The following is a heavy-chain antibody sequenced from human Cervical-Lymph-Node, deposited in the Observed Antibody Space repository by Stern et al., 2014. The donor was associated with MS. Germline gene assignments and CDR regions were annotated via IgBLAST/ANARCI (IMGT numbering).Heavy chain of an antibody. D-gene: IGHD2-15*01. J-gene: IGHJ3*01. CDR2: MFYDGSNK. V-gene: IGHV3-33*01. Sequence: VQLVESGGSVVQPGRSLRLYCAASGFTFRTYDMHWVRQAPGRGLEWVALMFYDGSNKYYADSVKGRFTISRDNSKNMLYLQMNNLSVEDTAIYYCARGEVVVSLLEAFDLWGQGTMVTVSS. CDR1: GFTFRTYD. CDR3: ARGEVVVSLLEAFDL.